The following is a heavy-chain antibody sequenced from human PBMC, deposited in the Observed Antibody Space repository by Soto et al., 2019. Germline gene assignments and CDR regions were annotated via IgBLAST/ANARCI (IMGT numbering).Heavy chain of an antibody. V-gene: IGHV4-59*08. J-gene: IGHJ4*02. CDR3: ASTSRWLAFDY. CDR2: IYYSGST. Sequence: QVQLQESGPGLVKPSETLSLTCTVSGGSISNYYWSWIRPPPGKGLEWIGYIYYSGSTNYNPALKSRVTVSVDTSKNQFSLKLNSVTAADTAVYYCASTSRWLAFDYWGQGALVTVSS. CDR1: GGSISNYY. D-gene: IGHD2-21*01.